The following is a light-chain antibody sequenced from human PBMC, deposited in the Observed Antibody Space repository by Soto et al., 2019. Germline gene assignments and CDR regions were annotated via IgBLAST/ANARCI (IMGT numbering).Light chain of an antibody. CDR1: SSNIGSNT. V-gene: IGLV1-44*01. CDR2: SNN. J-gene: IGLJ1*01. CDR3: AAWDDSLNAYV. Sequence: QSVLTQPPSASGTPGQRVTISCSGSSSNIGSNTVNWYQQLPGTAPKLLIYSNNQRPSGVPDRFSGSKSGTSASLAISGLQSEDEADYYCAAWDDSLNAYVFGNGNKLTV.